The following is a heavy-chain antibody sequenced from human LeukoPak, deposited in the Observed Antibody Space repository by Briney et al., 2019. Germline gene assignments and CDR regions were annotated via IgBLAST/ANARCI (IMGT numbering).Heavy chain of an antibody. CDR2: INPNSGGT. J-gene: IGHJ4*02. CDR3: ARDDYGGNGVGD. Sequence: ASVTVSFKASGYTFTGYYMHWVRQAPGQGVEGMGWINPNSGGTNYAQKFQGRVTMTRDTSISTAYMELSRLRSDDTAVYYCARDDYGGNGVGDWGQGTLVTVSS. CDR1: GYTFTGYY. V-gene: IGHV1-2*02. D-gene: IGHD4-23*01.